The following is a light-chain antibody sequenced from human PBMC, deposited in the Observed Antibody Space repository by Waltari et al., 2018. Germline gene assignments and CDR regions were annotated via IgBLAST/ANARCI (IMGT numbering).Light chain of an antibody. J-gene: IGKJ5*01. CDR3: QQYSASPHVT. V-gene: IGKV3-20*01. CDR1: QSVSGNY. Sequence: VLTQSPGTLSLSPGERVTLSCRARQSVSGNYLAWYQQQPGQSPRLLIYETSTRATGVPDRFRGSGSGTEFTLTIDRLEPEDFAVYFCQQYSASPHVTFGQGTRLEIK. CDR2: ETS.